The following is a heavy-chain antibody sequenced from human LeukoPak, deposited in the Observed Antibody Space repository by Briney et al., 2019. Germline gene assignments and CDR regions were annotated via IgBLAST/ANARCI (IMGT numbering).Heavy chain of an antibody. CDR2: INHSGGT. Sequence: SSETLSLTCAVYGGSFSGYYWSWIRQPPGKGLEWIGEINHSGGTNYNPSLKSRVTISVDTSKNQFSLKLSSVTAADTAVYYCARGADSYGFYFDYWGQGTLVTVSS. CDR3: ARGADSYGFYFDY. CDR1: GGSFSGYY. D-gene: IGHD5-18*01. V-gene: IGHV4-34*01. J-gene: IGHJ4*02.